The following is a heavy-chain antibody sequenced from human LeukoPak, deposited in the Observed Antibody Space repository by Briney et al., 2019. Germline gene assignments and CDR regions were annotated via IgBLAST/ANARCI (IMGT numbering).Heavy chain of an antibody. CDR3: ARDVNGNWFDP. V-gene: IGHV4-61*02. Sequence: SQTLSLTCTVSGGSISSGSYYWSWIRQPAGKGLEWIRRIYTSGSTNYNPSLKSRVTISVDTSKNQFSLKLSSVTAADTAVYYCARDVNGNWFDPWGQGTLVTVSS. J-gene: IGHJ5*02. CDR2: IYTSGST. CDR1: GGSISSGSYY. D-gene: IGHD2-8*01.